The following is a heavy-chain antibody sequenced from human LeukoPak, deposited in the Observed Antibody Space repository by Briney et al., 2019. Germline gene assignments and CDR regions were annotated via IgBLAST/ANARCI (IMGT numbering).Heavy chain of an antibody. D-gene: IGHD3-22*01. CDR3: AKKSGPTYYYDSSGYPGAFDI. CDR2: INDNGGIT. J-gene: IGHJ3*02. CDR1: GFTFSRHA. Sequence: GSLRLSFSGAGFTFSRHAMHWVRQAPGKGLEYVSTINDNGGITYYADSVKGRFTISRDNSKNTLYLQMNSLRAEDTAVYYCAKKSGPTYYYDSSGYPGAFDIWGQGTMVTVSS. V-gene: IGHV3-64*04.